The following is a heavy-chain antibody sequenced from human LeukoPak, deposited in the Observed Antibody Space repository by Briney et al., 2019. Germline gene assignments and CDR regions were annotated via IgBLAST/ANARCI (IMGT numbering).Heavy chain of an antibody. V-gene: IGHV3-30*04. CDR2: TSYDGSNK. CDR1: GFTFSRYA. Sequence: GGSLRLSCAASGFTFSRYAMHWVRQAPGLGLEWVAVTSYDGSNKDYADSVKGRFTISRDNSKNTLYLQMNSLRAEDTAVYYCARDVGSSSWAPSDYYYGMDVWGQGTTVTVSS. CDR3: ARDVGSSSWAPSDYYYGMDV. D-gene: IGHD6-13*01. J-gene: IGHJ6*02.